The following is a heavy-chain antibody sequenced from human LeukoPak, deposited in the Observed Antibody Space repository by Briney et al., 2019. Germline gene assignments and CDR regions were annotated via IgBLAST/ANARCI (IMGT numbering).Heavy chain of an antibody. V-gene: IGHV4-34*01. CDR3: VRGLETPDY. Sequence: SETLSLTCAVYGGSFGGYYWTWIRQPPGKGLEWIGEINHSGSTNYNPSLKSRVTISVDTSKNQFSLKLSSVTAADTAVYYCVRGLETPDYWGQGTLVTVSS. CDR2: INHSGST. J-gene: IGHJ4*02. CDR1: GGSFGGYY.